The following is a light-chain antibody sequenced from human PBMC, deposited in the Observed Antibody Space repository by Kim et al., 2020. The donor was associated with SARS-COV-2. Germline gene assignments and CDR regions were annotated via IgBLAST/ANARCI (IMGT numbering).Light chain of an antibody. CDR3: QAWDSSTSV. J-gene: IGLJ2*01. Sequence: SYELTQPPSVSVSPGQSAAITCSGETLGDKFTSWYQQKPGQSPVLIIHQDTKRPSGISERFSASNSGNAATLSIIGTQTMDEADYYCQAWDSSTSVFGGGTQLTVL. CDR1: TLGDKF. CDR2: QDT. V-gene: IGLV3-1*01.